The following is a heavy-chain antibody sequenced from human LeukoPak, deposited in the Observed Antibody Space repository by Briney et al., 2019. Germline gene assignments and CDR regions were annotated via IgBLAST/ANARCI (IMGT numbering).Heavy chain of an antibody. CDR2: IKSKTDGGTT. J-gene: IGHJ4*02. Sequence: GGSLRLSCAASGFTFSNAWMSWVRQAPGKGLEWVGRIKSKTDGGTTDYAAPVKGRFTISRDDSKDTLYLQMNSLKTEDTAVYYCTTDLYYYDSSGYLYYFDYWGQGTLVTVSS. CDR1: GFTFSNAW. V-gene: IGHV3-15*01. D-gene: IGHD3-22*01. CDR3: TTDLYYYDSSGYLYYFDY.